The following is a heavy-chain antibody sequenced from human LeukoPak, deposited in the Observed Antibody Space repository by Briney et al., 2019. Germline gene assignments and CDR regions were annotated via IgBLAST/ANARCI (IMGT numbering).Heavy chain of an antibody. D-gene: IGHD2-21*02. CDR3: ARKRCKGDCYLFDP. CDR1: GYTFNTYG. J-gene: IGHJ5*02. Sequence: ASVKVSCKAFGYTFNTYGIIWVRQARGQGPQWMGWVNTDTGDTYYAQNLQGRVAMTRDTSTGTAYMELMSLRSDDTAVYYCARKRCKGDCYLFDPWGQGTLVTVSS. CDR2: VNTDTGDT. V-gene: IGHV1-18*01.